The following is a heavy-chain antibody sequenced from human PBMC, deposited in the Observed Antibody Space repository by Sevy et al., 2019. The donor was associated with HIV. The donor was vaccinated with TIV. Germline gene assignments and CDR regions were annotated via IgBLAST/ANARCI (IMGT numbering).Heavy chain of an antibody. CDR1: GYTFTGYY. CDR2: INPNSGGT. Sequence: ASVKVSCKASGYTFTGYYMHWVRQAPGQGLEWMGWINPNSGGTNYAQKFQGRVTMTRDTSISTAYMELSRLRSDDTAVYYCARGKLGYCSGGSCARIYYMDVWGKGTTVTVSS. D-gene: IGHD2-15*01. V-gene: IGHV1-2*02. CDR3: ARGKLGYCSGGSCARIYYMDV. J-gene: IGHJ6*03.